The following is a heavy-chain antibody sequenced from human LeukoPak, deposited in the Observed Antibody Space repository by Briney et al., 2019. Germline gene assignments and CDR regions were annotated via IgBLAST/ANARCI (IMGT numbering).Heavy chain of an antibody. Sequence: PSETLSLTCTVSGGSISSYYWSWIRQPAGEGLEWIGRIYTSGSTNYNPSLKSRVTMSVDTSKNQFSLKLSSVTAADTAVYYCAISRLGAPIYLIDGHWGEVYYGMDVWGQGTTVTVSS. J-gene: IGHJ6*02. V-gene: IGHV4-4*07. D-gene: IGHD3-16*01. CDR3: AISRLGAPIYLIDGHWGEVYYGMDV. CDR1: GGSISSYY. CDR2: IYTSGST.